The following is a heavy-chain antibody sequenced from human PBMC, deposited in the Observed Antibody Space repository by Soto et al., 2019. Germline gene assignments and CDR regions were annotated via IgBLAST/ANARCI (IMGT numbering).Heavy chain of an antibody. J-gene: IGHJ4*02. V-gene: IGHV4-59*01. CDR1: GGSISSYY. CDR3: ARMRMGAGTYYCDY. D-gene: IGHD1-26*01. CDR2: IYYSGST. Sequence: PSETLSLTCTVSGGSISSYYWSWIRQPPGKGLEWIGYIYYSGSTNYNPSLKSRVTISVDTSKNQFSLKLSSVTAADTAVYYCARMRMGAGTYYCDYWGQGTLLTGSS.